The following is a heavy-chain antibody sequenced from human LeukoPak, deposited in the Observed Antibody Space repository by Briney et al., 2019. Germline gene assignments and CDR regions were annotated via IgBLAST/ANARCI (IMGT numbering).Heavy chain of an antibody. CDR2: IYYSGST. Sequence: PSETLSLTCTVSGGSVSSGSYYWSWIRQPPGKGLEWIGYIYYSGSTNYNPSLKSRVTISVDTSKNQFSLKPSSVTAADTAVYYCAREPGRGYFDYWGQGTLVTVSS. V-gene: IGHV4-61*01. CDR3: AREPGRGYFDY. CDR1: GGSVSSGSYY. D-gene: IGHD3-10*01. J-gene: IGHJ4*02.